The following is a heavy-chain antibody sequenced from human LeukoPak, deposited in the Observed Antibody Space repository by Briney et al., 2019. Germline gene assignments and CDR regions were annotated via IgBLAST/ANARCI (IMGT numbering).Heavy chain of an antibody. CDR3: ARSSTNSNWFDP. CDR2: ISACNGNT. D-gene: IGHD2-2*01. CDR1: GYTFTSYG. J-gene: IGHJ5*02. V-gene: IGHV1-18*01. Sequence: AASVKVSCKASGYTFTSYGISWVRQAPGQGLEWVGWISACNGNTNYAQKLQGRVTMTTDTSTSTAYMELRSLRSDDTAVYYCARSSTNSNWFDPWGQGTLVTVSS.